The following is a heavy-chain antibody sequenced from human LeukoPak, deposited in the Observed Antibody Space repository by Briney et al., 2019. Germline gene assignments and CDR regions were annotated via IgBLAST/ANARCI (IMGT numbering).Heavy chain of an antibody. CDR1: GFTFSSYG. CDR2: ILDDGSNK. Sequence: PGGSLRLSCAASGFTFSSYGTHWVRQAPGKGLEWVAFILDDGSNKYYADSVKGRFTISRDNSKNTLYLQMNSLRAEDTAVYYCAKEGYSSSPGYYYYYMDVWGKGTTVTVSS. V-gene: IGHV3-30*02. CDR3: AKEGYSSSPGYYYYYMDV. D-gene: IGHD6-6*01. J-gene: IGHJ6*03.